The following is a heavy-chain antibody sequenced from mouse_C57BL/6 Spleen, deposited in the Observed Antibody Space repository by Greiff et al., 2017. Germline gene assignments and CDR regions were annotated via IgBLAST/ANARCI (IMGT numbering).Heavy chain of an antibody. Sequence: QVHVKQSGPGLVQPSQSLSITCTVSGFSLTSYGVHWVRQSPGKGLEWLGVIWSGGSTDYNAAFISRLSISKDNSKSQVFFKMNSLQADDTAIYYCARKNYYGSRGAMDYWGQGTSVTVSS. D-gene: IGHD1-1*01. V-gene: IGHV2-2*01. CDR3: ARKNYYGSRGAMDY. J-gene: IGHJ4*01. CDR2: IWSGGST. CDR1: GFSLTSYG.